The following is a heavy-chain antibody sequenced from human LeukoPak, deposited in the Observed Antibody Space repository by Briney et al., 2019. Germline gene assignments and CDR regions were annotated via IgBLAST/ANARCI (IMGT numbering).Heavy chain of an antibody. CDR1: GYTFTSYY. Sequence: ASVTVSCTASGYTFTSYYIHWVRQAPGQGLEWMGIINPSGGSTNYAQKFQGRVTMTRDTSTSTVYMELSSLRSEDTAVYYCARNAYPSNYGSGDSMDVWGKGTTVTVSS. J-gene: IGHJ6*04. CDR2: INPSGGST. D-gene: IGHD3-10*01. V-gene: IGHV1-46*01. CDR3: ARNAYPSNYGSGDSMDV.